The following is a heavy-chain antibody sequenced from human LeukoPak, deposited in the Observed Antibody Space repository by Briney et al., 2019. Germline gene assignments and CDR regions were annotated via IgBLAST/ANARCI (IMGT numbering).Heavy chain of an antibody. CDR3: ARALIGSYFAY. V-gene: IGHV3-30*04. CDR1: GFIFSNYA. CDR2: IFYEGSNK. Sequence: GGSLRLSCTAYGFIFSNYAMHWVRQAPGKGLGWVAVIFYEGSNKYYADSVKGRFTLCRDNSKNPLYLQINSLRTEDTAVYYWARALIGSYFAYSGQPSLVT. J-gene: IGHJ4*02. D-gene: IGHD2-8*01.